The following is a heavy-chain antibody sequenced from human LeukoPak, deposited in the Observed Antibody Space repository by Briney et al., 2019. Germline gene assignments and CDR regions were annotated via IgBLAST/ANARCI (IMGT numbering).Heavy chain of an antibody. CDR2: IYSGGST. CDR1: GFTVSSNY. CDR3: ARDLLALAPRGGYYYYGMDV. D-gene: IGHD2-15*01. J-gene: IGHJ6*02. Sequence: GGSLRLSCAASGFTVSSNYMSWVRQAPGKGLEWVSVIYSGGSTYYADSVKGRFTISRDNSKNTLYLQMNSLRAEDTAVYYCARDLLALAPRGGYYYYGMDVWGQGTTVTVSS. V-gene: IGHV3-53*01.